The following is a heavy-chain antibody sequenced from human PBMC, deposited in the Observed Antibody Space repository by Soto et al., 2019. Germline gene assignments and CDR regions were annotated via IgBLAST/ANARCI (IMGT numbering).Heavy chain of an antibody. J-gene: IGHJ5*02. CDR2: ISSSSSTI. V-gene: IGHV3-48*02. CDR1: GFTFSSYS. D-gene: IGHD2-8*01. CDR3: ARDAEDIVLIIGGWFDP. Sequence: GGSLRLSCAASGFTFSSYSMNWVRQAPGKGLEWVSYISSSSSTIYYADSVKGRFTISRDNAKNSLYLQMNSLRDEDTAVYYCARDAEDIVLIIGGWFDPWGQGTLVTVSS.